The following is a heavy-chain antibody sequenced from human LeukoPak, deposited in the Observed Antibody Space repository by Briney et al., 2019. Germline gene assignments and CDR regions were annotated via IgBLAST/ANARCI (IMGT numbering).Heavy chain of an antibody. V-gene: IGHV1-8*03. D-gene: IGHD1/OR15-1a*01. Sequence: GASVRVSCAASGYTFTDYDLNWGRQAPGQGLRWMGWVRPPSGNTGYDQKFQGRIIITRDAAIRTVYMELSSLRFDDTAVYYCARVRYHWNKGGYYYMDVWGEGTTVTVSS. CDR1: GYTFTDYD. J-gene: IGHJ6*03. CDR3: ARVRYHWNKGGYYYMDV. CDR2: VRPPSGNT.